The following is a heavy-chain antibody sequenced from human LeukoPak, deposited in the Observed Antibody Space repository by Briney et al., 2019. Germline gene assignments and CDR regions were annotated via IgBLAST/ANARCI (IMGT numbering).Heavy chain of an antibody. V-gene: IGHV4-34*01. CDR2: INQSRST. CDR1: GGSFSRYH. D-gene: IGHD4-23*01. CDR3: ARQPMASVVPASRYFDL. Sequence: SETLSLICAGYGGSFSRYHWSWIRQPPGKGLEWIGEINQSRSTNYNTSLKRRVTMSVDTPKNKFSLKLSSVTSAHTAVYFCARQPMASVVPASRYFDLWGRGTLVTVSS. J-gene: IGHJ2*01.